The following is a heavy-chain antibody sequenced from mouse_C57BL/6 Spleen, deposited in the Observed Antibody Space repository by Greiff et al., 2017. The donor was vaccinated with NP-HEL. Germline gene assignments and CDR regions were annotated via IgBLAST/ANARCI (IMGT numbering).Heavy chain of an antibody. CDR1: GYTFTSYW. D-gene: IGHD3-2*02. CDR3: AREQLRLHAMDY. V-gene: IGHV1-64*01. J-gene: IGHJ4*01. Sequence: QVQLQQPGAELVKPGASVKLSCKASGYTFTSYWMHWVKQRPGQGLEWIGMIHPNSGSTNYNEKFKSKATLTVDKSSSTAYMQLSSLTSEDSAVYYCAREQLRLHAMDYWGQGTSVTVSS. CDR2: IHPNSGST.